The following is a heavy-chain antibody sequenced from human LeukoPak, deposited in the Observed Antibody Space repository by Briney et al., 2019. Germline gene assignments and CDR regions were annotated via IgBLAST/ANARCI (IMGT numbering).Heavy chain of an antibody. Sequence: SETLSLTCAVYGGSFSGYYWSWIRQPAGKGLEWIGRIYTSGSTNYNPSLKSRVTMSVDTSKNQFSLKLSSVTAADTAVYYCAKSGSPSTPFDYWGQGTLVTASS. D-gene: IGHD1-26*01. CDR2: IYTSGST. CDR1: GGSFSGYY. CDR3: AKSGSPSTPFDY. V-gene: IGHV4-59*10. J-gene: IGHJ4*02.